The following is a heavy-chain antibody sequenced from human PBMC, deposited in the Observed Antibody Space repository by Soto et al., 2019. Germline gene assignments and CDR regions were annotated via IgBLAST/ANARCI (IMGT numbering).Heavy chain of an antibody. CDR3: ASGGYQLLPNTGDYYYYGMDV. D-gene: IGHD2-2*01. CDR1: GYTFTGYY. Sequence: ASVKVSCKASGYTFTGYYMHWVRQAPGQGLEWMGWINPNSGGTNYAQKFQGRVTMTRDTSISTAYMELSRLRSDDTAVYYCASGGYQLLPNTGDYYYYGMDVWGQGTTVTVSS. CDR2: INPNSGGT. J-gene: IGHJ6*02. V-gene: IGHV1-2*02.